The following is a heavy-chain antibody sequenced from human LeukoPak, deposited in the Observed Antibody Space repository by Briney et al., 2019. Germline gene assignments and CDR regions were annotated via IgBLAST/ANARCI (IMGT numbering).Heavy chain of an antibody. V-gene: IGHV3-23*01. CDR2: ISGSGGST. D-gene: IGHD6-6*01. CDR1: GFTFSSYA. J-gene: IGHJ4*02. Sequence: PGGSLRLSCAASGFTFSSYAMSWVRQAPGKGLEWVSAISGSGGSTYYADSVKGRFTISRDNSKNTLYLQMNSLRAEDTAVYYCAKDGKEYSSSRGFDYWGQGTLVTVSS. CDR3: AKDGKEYSSSRGFDY.